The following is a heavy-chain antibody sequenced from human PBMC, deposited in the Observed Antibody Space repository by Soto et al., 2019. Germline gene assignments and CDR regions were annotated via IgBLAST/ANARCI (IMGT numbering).Heavy chain of an antibody. Sequence: ASVKVSCKASGYTFPGYYMHWVRQAPGQGLEWMGWINPNSGGTNYAQKFQGWVTMTRDTSISTAYMELSRLRSDDTAVYYCARGPLRFLEWPNWFDPWGQGTLVNVSS. CDR2: INPNSGGT. D-gene: IGHD3-3*01. J-gene: IGHJ5*02. CDR1: GYTFPGYY. V-gene: IGHV1-2*04. CDR3: ARGPLRFLEWPNWFDP.